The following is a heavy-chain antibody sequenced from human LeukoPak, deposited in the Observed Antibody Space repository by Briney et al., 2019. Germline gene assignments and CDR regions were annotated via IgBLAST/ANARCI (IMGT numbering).Heavy chain of an antibody. D-gene: IGHD4-17*01. CDR3: VRVGDYYGDYVRFDY. Sequence: GGSLRLSCAASGFTFSSYAMSWVRQAPGKGLEWVSRINSDGSSTSYADSVKGRFTISRNNAKNTLYLQMNSLRAEDTAVYYCVRVGDYYGDYVRFDYWGQGTLVTVSS. CDR2: INSDGSST. CDR1: GFTFSSYA. J-gene: IGHJ4*02. V-gene: IGHV3-74*01.